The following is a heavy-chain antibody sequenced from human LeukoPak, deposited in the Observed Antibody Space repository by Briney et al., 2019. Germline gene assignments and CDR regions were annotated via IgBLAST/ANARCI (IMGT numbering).Heavy chain of an antibody. CDR2: ISYDGSNK. J-gene: IGHJ4*02. CDR1: GFTFSSYG. Sequence: GRSLRLSCAASGFTFSSYGMHWVRQAPGKGLEWVAVISYDGSNKYYADSVKGRFTISRDNSKNTLYLQMNSLRAEDTAVYYCAEGYCSSTSCHPFDYWGQGTLVTVSS. V-gene: IGHV3-30*03. D-gene: IGHD2-2*01. CDR3: AEGYCSSTSCHPFDY.